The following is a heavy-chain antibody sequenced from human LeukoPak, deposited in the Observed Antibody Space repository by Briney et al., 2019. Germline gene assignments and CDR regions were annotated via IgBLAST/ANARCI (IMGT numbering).Heavy chain of an antibody. V-gene: IGHV1-69*06. CDR2: ILPIFGTT. D-gene: IGHD3-9*01. Sequence: SVKVSCQASGGTFSNSAISWVRQAPGQGLEWMGGILPIFGTTNYAQRFQGRVTITADKSTNTAYMELSSLRSEDTAVYYCARAPKTYYDILTGQTLYFQHWGQGTLVTVPS. J-gene: IGHJ1*01. CDR3: ARAPKTYYDILTGQTLYFQH. CDR1: GGTFSNSA.